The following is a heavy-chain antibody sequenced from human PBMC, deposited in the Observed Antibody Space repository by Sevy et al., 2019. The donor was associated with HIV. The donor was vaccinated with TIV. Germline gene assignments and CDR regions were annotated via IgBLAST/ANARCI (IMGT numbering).Heavy chain of an antibody. V-gene: IGHV1-18*01. CDR3: ARAHQVPRGQYYYYFGMDV. Sequence: ASVKVSCKTSGYVFRNYGISWVRQAPGQGLEWMGWINADTGETDYVQKVQGRVTMTRDTSTNTAYLELRNLKFDDTSVYFCARAHQVPRGQYYYYFGMDVWGQGTTVTVS. CDR1: GYVFRNYG. D-gene: IGHD2-2*01. CDR2: INADTGET. J-gene: IGHJ6*02.